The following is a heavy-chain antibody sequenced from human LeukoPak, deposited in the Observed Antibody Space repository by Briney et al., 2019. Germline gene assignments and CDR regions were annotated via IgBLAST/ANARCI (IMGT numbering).Heavy chain of an antibody. V-gene: IGHV3-53*01. CDR2: IYSGGST. D-gene: IGHD3-10*01. J-gene: IGHJ5*02. CDR1: GFTVSSNY. Sequence: PGGSLRLSCAASGFTVSSNYMSRVRQAPGKGLEWVSVIYSGGSTYYADSVKGRFTISRDNSKNTLYLQMNSLRAEDTAVYYCARALNYGSGAPSWFDPWGQGTLVTVSS. CDR3: ARALNYGSGAPSWFDP.